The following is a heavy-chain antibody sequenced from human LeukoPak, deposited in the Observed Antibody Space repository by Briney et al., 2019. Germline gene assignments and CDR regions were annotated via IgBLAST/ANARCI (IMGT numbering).Heavy chain of an antibody. D-gene: IGHD2-15*01. CDR1: GFTFSNYA. CDR3: ARGGRYCTGGSCHIDY. Sequence: PGGSLRLSCAASGFTFSNYAMHWVRQAPGKGLEWVAVISFDGSNKYYSDSVKGRFTISRDTSKNTLYLQMNSLRTEDTAVNYCARGGRYCTGGSCHIDYWGQGTLVTVSS. CDR2: ISFDGSNK. J-gene: IGHJ4*02. V-gene: IGHV3-30-3*01.